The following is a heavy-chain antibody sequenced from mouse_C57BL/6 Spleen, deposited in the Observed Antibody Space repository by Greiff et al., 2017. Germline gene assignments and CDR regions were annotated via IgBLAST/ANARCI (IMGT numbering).Heavy chain of an antibody. V-gene: IGHV1-55*01. CDR1: GYTFTSYW. CDR2: IYPGSGST. Sequence: QVQLQQPGAELVKPGASVKMSCKASGYTFTSYWITWVKQRPGQGLEWIGDIYPGSGSTNYNEKFKSKATLTVATSSSTAYMPLSSLTSEDSAVYYGASSSTGTRYFDVWGTGTTGTVSS. CDR3: ASSSTGTRYFDV. J-gene: IGHJ1*03. D-gene: IGHD4-1*02.